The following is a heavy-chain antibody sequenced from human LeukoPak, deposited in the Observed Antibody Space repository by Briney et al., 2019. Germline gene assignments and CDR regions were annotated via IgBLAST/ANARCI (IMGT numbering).Heavy chain of an antibody. Sequence: PGGSLRLSCAASGFTFTNHWMHWVRQAPGKGLVWVPRIRPDGRETNHADSVKGRFTISRDNAKNTLYLQMNSLGAEDTAVYYCGRDDVLGSGSVDYWGQGVLVTVSS. V-gene: IGHV3-74*01. CDR1: GFTFTNHW. CDR3: GRDDVLGSGSVDY. J-gene: IGHJ4*02. D-gene: IGHD3-10*01. CDR2: IRPDGRET.